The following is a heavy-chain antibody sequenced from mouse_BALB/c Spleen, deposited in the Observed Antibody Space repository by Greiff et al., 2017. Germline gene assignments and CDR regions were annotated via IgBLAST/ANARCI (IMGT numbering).Heavy chain of an antibody. V-gene: IGHV1-15*01. CDR2: IEPETGGT. CDR1: GYTFTDYE. D-gene: IGHD2-3*01. Sequence: QVQLQQSGAELVRPGASVTLSCKATGYTFTDYEMHWVKQTPVHGLEWIGAIEPETGGTAYNQKFKGKATLTADKSSSTAYMELRSLTSEDSAVYYCTRYDDGYPYWYFDVWGAGTTVTVSS. CDR3: TRYDDGYPYWYFDV. J-gene: IGHJ1*01.